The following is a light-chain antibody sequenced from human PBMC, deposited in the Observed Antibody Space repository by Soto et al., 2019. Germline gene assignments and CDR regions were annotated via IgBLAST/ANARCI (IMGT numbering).Light chain of an antibody. CDR1: QSISSW. J-gene: IGKJ1*01. V-gene: IGKV1-5*01. CDR3: QQYNTWWT. Sequence: GDSVTITCRASQSISSWLAWYQQKPGKAPKLLIYDASNLESGVPSRFSGSGSGTEFTLTISSLQPDDYATYYCQQYNTWWTFGQGTKVDI. CDR2: DAS.